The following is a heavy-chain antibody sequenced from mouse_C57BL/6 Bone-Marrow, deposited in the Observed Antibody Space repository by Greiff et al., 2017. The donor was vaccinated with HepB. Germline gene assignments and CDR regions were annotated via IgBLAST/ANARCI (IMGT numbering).Heavy chain of an antibody. J-gene: IGHJ3*01. CDR2: IYPGGGYT. V-gene: IGHV1-63*01. CDR3: ASGAWFAY. CDR1: GYTFTNYW. Sequence: VNVVESGAELVRPGTSVKMSCKASGYTFTNYWIGWAKQRPGHGLEWIGDIYPGGGYTNYNEKFKGKATMTADKSSSTAYMQFSSLTSEDSAIYYCASGAWFAYWGQGTMVTVSA.